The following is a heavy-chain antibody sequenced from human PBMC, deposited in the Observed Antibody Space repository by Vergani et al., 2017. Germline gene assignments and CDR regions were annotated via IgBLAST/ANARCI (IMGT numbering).Heavy chain of an antibody. Sequence: QVQLVETGGGVVQPGGSLRLYCATSGFSFNTYGAHWVRQAPGKGLEWVAFIGYDGRIKYNVDSVKGRFTISRDTSKKTLSLQMRSLRADDTAVYYCARDGTDIFVSSSDYSHLLYYWGQGILVTVSS. CDR2: IGYDGRIK. CDR3: ARDGTDIFVSSSDYSHLLYY. V-gene: IGHV3-30*02. D-gene: IGHD3-22*01. CDR1: GFSFNTYG. J-gene: IGHJ4*02.